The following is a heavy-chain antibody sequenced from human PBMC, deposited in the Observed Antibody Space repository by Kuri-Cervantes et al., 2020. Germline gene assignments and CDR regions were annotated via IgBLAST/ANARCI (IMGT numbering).Heavy chain of an antibody. CDR3: ARGRPGYSVDWYYFDD. V-gene: IGHV3-21*04. CDR2: INTSSCYI. Sequence: GGSLRLSCEASGYSFSSYSMTWVRQAPGKGLEWVATINTSSCYIYYTDSVKGQFTISSDNANNSLFLQMNSLRAADTAVYYCARGRPGYSVDWYYFDDWGQGTLVTVSS. J-gene: IGHJ4*01. D-gene: IGHD3/OR15-3a*01. CDR1: GYSFSSYS.